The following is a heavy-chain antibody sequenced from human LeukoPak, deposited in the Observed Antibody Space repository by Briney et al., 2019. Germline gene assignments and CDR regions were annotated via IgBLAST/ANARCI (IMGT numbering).Heavy chain of an antibody. CDR2: ICYSGST. CDR3: ARHEELELIGLSYFDY. J-gene: IGHJ4*02. D-gene: IGHD1-7*01. Sequence: SETLSLTCTVSGGSISSYYWSWIRQPPGKGLEWIGYICYSGSTNYNPSLKSRVTISVDTSKNQFSLKLSSVTAADTAVYYCARHEELELIGLSYFDYWGQGTLVTVSS. CDR1: GGSISSYY. V-gene: IGHV4-59*08.